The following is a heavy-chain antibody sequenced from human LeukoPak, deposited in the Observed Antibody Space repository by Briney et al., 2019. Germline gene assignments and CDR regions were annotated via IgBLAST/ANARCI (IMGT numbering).Heavy chain of an antibody. J-gene: IGHJ4*02. CDR3: AEGYYGSGSYYIFGY. CDR1: GYTFTSYG. D-gene: IGHD3-10*01. Sequence: ASVKVSCKASGYTFTSYGISWVRQAPGQGLEWMGWISAYNGNTNYAQKFQGRVTITADKSTSTAYMELSSLRSEDTAVYYCAEGYYGSGSYYIFGYWGQGTLVTVSS. V-gene: IGHV1-18*01. CDR2: ISAYNGNT.